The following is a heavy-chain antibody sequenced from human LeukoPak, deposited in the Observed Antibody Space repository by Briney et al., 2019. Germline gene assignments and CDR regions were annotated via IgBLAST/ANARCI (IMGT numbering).Heavy chain of an antibody. Sequence: GASVKVSCKASGYTFTSYGISWVRQAPGQGLEWMGWISAYNGNTNYAQKFQGRVTMTRDTSISTAYMELSRLRSDDTAVYYCARVATGGPYYYYYMDVWGKGTTVTVSS. CDR1: GYTFTSYG. CDR3: ARVATGGPYYYYYMDV. J-gene: IGHJ6*03. D-gene: IGHD5-24*01. CDR2: ISAYNGNT. V-gene: IGHV1-18*01.